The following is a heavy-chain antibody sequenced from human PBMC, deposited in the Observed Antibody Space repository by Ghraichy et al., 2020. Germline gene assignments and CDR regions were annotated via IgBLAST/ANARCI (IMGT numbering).Heavy chain of an antibody. CDR2: INPNSGGT. Sequence: ASVKVSCKASGYTFTGYYMHWVRQAPGQGLEWMGWINPNSGGTNYAQKFQGRVTMTRDTSISTAYMELSRLRSDDTAVYYCARAQGTYGSETYNLFDPWGQGTLVTVSS. CDR1: GYTFTGYY. CDR3: ARAQGTYGSETYNLFDP. V-gene: IGHV1-2*02. D-gene: IGHD3-10*01. J-gene: IGHJ5*02.